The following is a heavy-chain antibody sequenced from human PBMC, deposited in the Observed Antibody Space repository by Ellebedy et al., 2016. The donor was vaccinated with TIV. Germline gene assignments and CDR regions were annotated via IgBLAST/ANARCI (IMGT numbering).Heavy chain of an antibody. CDR2: IKQDGSEK. CDR3: VRAVPNWFDP. CDR1: GFTFSNSW. V-gene: IGHV3-7*01. J-gene: IGHJ5*02. Sequence: GESLKISCAASGFTFSNSWMSWVRQAPGKGLEWVANIKQDGSEKYYVDSVKGRFTISRDNAKNSLYLQMNSLRADDTAVYYCVRAVPNWFDPWGQGTLVTVSS.